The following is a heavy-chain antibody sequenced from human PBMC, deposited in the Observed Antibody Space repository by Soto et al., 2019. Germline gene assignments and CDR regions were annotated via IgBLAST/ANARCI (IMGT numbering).Heavy chain of an antibody. D-gene: IGHD6-13*01. J-gene: IGHJ4*02. CDR3: AHVSTKAAYLDFCDY. CDR1: GFSLSTSGVG. Sequence: SGPTLVNPTQTLTLTCTFSGFSLSTSGVGVGWIRQPPGKALEWLALIYWNDDKRYSPSLKSRLTITKDTSKNQVVLTMTNMDPADTATYYCAHVSTKAAYLDFCDYWGQGTRVTVAS. V-gene: IGHV2-5*01. CDR2: IYWNDDK.